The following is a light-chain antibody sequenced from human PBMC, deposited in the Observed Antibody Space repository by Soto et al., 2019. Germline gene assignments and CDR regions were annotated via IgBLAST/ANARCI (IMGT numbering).Light chain of an antibody. CDR2: DVS. Sequence: QSALTQPASVSGSPGQSITISCTGTSSDVGGYNYVSWNQQHPDKAPKLIISDVSDRPSGISNRFSGSKSGNTVSLTISGLQAEDEADYYCSSYTSNNTLIVFGGGTKLTVL. CDR1: SSDVGGYNY. J-gene: IGLJ3*02. CDR3: SSYTSNNTLIV. V-gene: IGLV2-14*03.